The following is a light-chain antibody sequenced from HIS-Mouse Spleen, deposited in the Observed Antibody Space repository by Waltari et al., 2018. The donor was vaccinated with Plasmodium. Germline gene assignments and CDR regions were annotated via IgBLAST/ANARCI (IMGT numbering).Light chain of an antibody. V-gene: IGLV3-10*01. CDR2: EDS. J-gene: IGLJ3*02. CDR3: YSTDSSGNHRV. Sequence: SYELTQPPSVSVSPGQTARNTCPGDALPTKYSYWYQQKSGQAPVLVIYEDSKRPSGIPERISGSSSGTMATLTISGAQVEDEADYYCYSTDSSGNHRVFGGGTKLTVL. CDR1: ALPTKY.